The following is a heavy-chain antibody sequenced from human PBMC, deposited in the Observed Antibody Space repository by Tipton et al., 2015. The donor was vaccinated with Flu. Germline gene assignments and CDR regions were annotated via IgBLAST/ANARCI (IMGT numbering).Heavy chain of an antibody. CDR3: AREKPPFYYTSGDLSGFDP. CDR2: IYYSGAT. Sequence: TLSLTCTVSGDSISTTIYYWGWVRQPPGKGLEWIGSIYYSGATYYNPSLKSRVTISVDTSKNQVSLKLTSVTAADTAVYYCAREKPPFYYTSGDLSGFDPWGPGTLVTVSS. J-gene: IGHJ5*02. D-gene: IGHD3-10*01. V-gene: IGHV4-39*07. CDR1: GDSISTTIYY.